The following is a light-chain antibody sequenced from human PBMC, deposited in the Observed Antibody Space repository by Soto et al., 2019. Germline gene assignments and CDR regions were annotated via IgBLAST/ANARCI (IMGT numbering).Light chain of an antibody. V-gene: IGKV3-11*01. CDR1: QNISSY. Sequence: IVLTQSPVTLSLSPGERATLSCRASQNISSYLIWYQQKPGQAPRLLMYDVSNRATGIPARFSGSGSGTEFTLTISSLEPEDFAVYYCQQRSNWPRTFGQGTKVDIK. J-gene: IGKJ1*01. CDR2: DVS. CDR3: QQRSNWPRT.